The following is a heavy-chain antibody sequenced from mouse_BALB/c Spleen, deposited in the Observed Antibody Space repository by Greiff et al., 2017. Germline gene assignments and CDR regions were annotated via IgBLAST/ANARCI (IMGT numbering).Heavy chain of an antibody. CDR2: IYTYSGGT. CDR1: GYTFTDYN. D-gene: IGHD1-1*02. Sequence: EVQLVESGPVLVKPGASVKLSCKASGYTFTDYNMPWVQQSQGKSLEWVGYIYTYSGGTGYNQKFKSKFTMSVDNATSTVYMQLSSLTSEDSAMYYCARGGGGWAFAYWGQGTLVTVSA. CDR3: ARGGGGWAFAY. J-gene: IGHJ3*01. V-gene: IGHV1S29*02.